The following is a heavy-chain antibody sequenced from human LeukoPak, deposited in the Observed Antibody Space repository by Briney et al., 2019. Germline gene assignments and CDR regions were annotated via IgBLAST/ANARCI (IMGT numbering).Heavy chain of an antibody. CDR3: AKEGETAMAPDY. CDR1: GFTFSSYA. Sequence: HAGGSLRLSCAASGFTFSSYAMSWVRQAPGKGLEWVSAISGSGGSTYYADSVKGRLTISRDNSKNTLYLQMNSLRAEDTAVYYCAKEGETAMAPDYWGQGTLVTVSS. D-gene: IGHD5-18*01. V-gene: IGHV3-23*01. J-gene: IGHJ4*02. CDR2: ISGSGGST.